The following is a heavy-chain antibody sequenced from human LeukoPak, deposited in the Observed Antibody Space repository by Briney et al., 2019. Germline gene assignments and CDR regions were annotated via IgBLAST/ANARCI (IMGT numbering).Heavy chain of an antibody. CDR3: ARGYDSGSYYQF. Sequence: PSPTLSLTCAVFGLSFSGSYWSWVSQPPGKGLEWLGEIDRGGSTTYVPSLKSRVTVSLDTSKKQLSLKLTSVTAADTGVYYCARGYDSGSYYQFWGQGTLVTVSS. D-gene: IGHD3-10*01. J-gene: IGHJ1*01. CDR1: GLSFSGSY. V-gene: IGHV4-34*01. CDR2: IDRGGST.